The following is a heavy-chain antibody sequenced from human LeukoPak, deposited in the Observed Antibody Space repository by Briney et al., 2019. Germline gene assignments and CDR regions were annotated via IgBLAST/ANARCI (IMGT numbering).Heavy chain of an antibody. J-gene: IGHJ4*02. CDR2: ISSSSSYI. V-gene: IGHV3-21*01. CDR1: GFTFSSYS. Sequence: PGGSLRLSCAASGFTFSSYSMNWVRQAPGKGLEWVSSISSSSSYIYYADSVKGRFTISRDNAKNSLYLQMNSLRAEDTAVHYCARDSTWGSSSSFDYWGQGTLVTVSS. CDR3: ARDSTWGSSSSFDY. D-gene: IGHD6-6*01.